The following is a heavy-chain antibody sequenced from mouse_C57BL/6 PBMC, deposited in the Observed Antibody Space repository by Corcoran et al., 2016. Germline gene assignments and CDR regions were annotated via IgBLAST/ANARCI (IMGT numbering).Heavy chain of an antibody. J-gene: IGHJ2*02. Sequence: QIQLVQSGPELKKPGETVKISCKASGYTFTNYGMSWVKQAPGKGLKWMGWINTYTGEPTYADDFKGRFAFSLETSASTAYLQINNLKNEDTATYFCTRQRSLFDYWGQGTSLTVSS. CDR1: GYTFTNYG. CDR2: INTYTGEP. D-gene: IGHD6-1*01. V-gene: IGHV9-3-1*01. CDR3: TRQRSLFDY.